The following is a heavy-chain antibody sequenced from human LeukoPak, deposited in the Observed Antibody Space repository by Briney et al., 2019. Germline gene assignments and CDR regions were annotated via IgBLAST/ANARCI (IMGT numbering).Heavy chain of an antibody. V-gene: IGHV4-59*01. J-gene: IGHJ4*02. CDR2: IYNSGST. CDR1: DGSIRSYY. D-gene: IGHD5-24*01. Sequence: PSETLSLTCTVSDGSIRSYYWSWIRQPPGKGLEWIGYIYNSGSTNYNPSLKSRVTISIDTSKNQFSLKLSSVTAADTAVYYCARGRDGYNCDWGQGTLVTVSS. CDR3: ARGRDGYNCD.